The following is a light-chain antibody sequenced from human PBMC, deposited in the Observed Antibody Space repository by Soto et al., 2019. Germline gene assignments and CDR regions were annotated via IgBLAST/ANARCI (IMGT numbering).Light chain of an antibody. V-gene: IGKV3-20*01. J-gene: IGKJ5*01. CDR1: QSVTSSD. Sequence: PGESATLSCRASQSVTSSDLAWYQRKPGQAPRLLIYGISTRATGIPDKFSGSGSGTDFTLTVSRLEPEDFAVYYCQQYGSSPITCGQGTRLEIK. CDR3: QQYGSSPIT. CDR2: GIS.